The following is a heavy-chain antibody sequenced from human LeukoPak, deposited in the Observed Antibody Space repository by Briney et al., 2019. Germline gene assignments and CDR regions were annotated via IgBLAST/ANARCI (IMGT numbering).Heavy chain of an antibody. D-gene: IGHD3-22*01. CDR1: GGSFSGYY. V-gene: IGHV4-34*01. Sequence: SETLSLTCAVYGGSFSGYYWSWIRQPPGKGLEWIGEINHSGSTNYNPSLKSRATISVDASKNQFSLKLSSVTAADTAVYYCARGQAINGSYYYDSSGSYGMDVWGQGTTVTVSS. CDR2: INHSGST. J-gene: IGHJ6*02. CDR3: ARGQAINGSYYYDSSGSYGMDV.